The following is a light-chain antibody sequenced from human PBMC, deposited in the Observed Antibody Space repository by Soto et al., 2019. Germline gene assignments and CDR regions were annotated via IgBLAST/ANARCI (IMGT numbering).Light chain of an antibody. V-gene: IGKV3-11*01. CDR1: QSVNNF. CDR3: QQYNHWPLS. Sequence: EILLEQSPATLSLPPGDRATLSCRASQSVNNFLAWYQQKPGQAPRLLIFDASYRASGIPGRFSGSGSGTDFTLTISSLEPEDFAVYYCQQYNHWPLSFGVGTMVDI. J-gene: IGKJ4*01. CDR2: DAS.